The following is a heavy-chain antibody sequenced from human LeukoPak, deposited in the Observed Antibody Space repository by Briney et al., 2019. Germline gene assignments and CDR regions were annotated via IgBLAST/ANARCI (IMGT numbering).Heavy chain of an antibody. J-gene: IGHJ3*02. D-gene: IGHD3-16*01. CDR2: ISSSSSAI. CDR1: GFTFSSYS. Sequence: GGSLRLSCAASGFTFSSYSMNWVRQAPGKGLEWVSYISSSSSAIYYADSVKGRFTISRDNAKNSLYLQMNSLRDEDTAVYYCARDPDPTYYDYVWGTGDAFDIWGQGTMVTVSS. V-gene: IGHV3-48*02. CDR3: ARDPDPTYYDYVWGTGDAFDI.